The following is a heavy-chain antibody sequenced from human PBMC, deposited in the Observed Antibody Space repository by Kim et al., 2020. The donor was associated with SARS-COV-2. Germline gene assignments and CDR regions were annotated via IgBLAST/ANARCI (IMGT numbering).Heavy chain of an antibody. CDR2: ISYDGSNK. CDR1: GFTFSSYG. Sequence: GGSLRLSCAASGFTFSSYGMHWVRQAPGKGLEWMAVISYDGSNKYYADSVKGRFTISSDNSKNTLYLQMNSLRAEDTAVYYCAKESGSGSYYAWTYYYYGMDVWGQGTTVTVSS. CDR3: AKESGSGSYYAWTYYYYGMDV. D-gene: IGHD3-10*01. J-gene: IGHJ6*02. V-gene: IGHV3-30*18.